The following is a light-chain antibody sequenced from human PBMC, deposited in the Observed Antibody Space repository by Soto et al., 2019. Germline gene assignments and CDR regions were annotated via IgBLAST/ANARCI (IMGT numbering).Light chain of an antibody. V-gene: IGLV2-14*01. CDR3: TSYTSSSTWV. Sequence: QSALTQPASVSGSPGQSITISCTGTSSDISAYDYVSWYQQHPGKAPKLMIYEVNNRPSGVSNRFSGSKSANTASLTISGLQAEDEADYYCTSYTSSSTWVFGGGTKLTVL. J-gene: IGLJ3*02. CDR2: EVN. CDR1: SSDISAYDY.